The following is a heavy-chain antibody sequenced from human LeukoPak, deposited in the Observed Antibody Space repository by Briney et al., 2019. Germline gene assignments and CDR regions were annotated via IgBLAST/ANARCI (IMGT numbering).Heavy chain of an antibody. CDR1: GFTVSSNS. CDR2: IYSAGST. D-gene: IGHD3-16*01. J-gene: IGHJ4*02. V-gene: IGHV3-53*01. CDR3: ARRAGAYTHPYDY. Sequence: GESLRLSCTASGFTVSSNSMSWVRQAPGKGLEWVSFIYSAGSTHYSDSVKGRFTISIDNSKNTLYLQMNSLRAEDTAVYYCARRAGAYTHPYDYWGQGTLVTVS.